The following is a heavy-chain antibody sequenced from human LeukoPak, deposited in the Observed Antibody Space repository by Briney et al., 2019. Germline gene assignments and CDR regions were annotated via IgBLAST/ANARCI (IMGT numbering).Heavy chain of an antibody. D-gene: IGHD3-10*01. CDR3: ATGYGSGSYYTIDY. V-gene: IGHV1-24*01. CDR2: FDPEDGET. CDR1: GYTLTELS. Sequence: ASVKVSCKVFGYTLTELSMHWVRQAPGKGLERMGGFDPEDGETIYAQKFQGRVTMTEDTSTDTAYMELSSLRSEDTAVYYCATGYGSGSYYTIDYWGQGTLVTVSS. J-gene: IGHJ4*02.